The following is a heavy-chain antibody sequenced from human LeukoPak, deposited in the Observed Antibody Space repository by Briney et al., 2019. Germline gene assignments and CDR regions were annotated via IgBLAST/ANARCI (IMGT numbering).Heavy chain of an antibody. J-gene: IGHJ4*02. Sequence: SETLSLTCTVSGYSISSGYYWGWIRQPPGKGLEWIGSIYHSGSTYYNPSLKSRVTISVDTSKNQFSLKLSSVTAADTAVYYCARHERYFDWNDYWGQGTLVTVSS. CDR2: IYHSGST. CDR1: GYSISSGYY. V-gene: IGHV4-38-2*02. D-gene: IGHD3-9*01. CDR3: ARHERYFDWNDY.